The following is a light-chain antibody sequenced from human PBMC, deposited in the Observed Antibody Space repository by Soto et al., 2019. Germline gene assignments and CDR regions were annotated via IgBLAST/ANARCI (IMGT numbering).Light chain of an antibody. CDR3: QQRSNWPPYT. CDR2: DAS. J-gene: IGKJ2*01. CDR1: QSVSSY. Sequence: EIVLTQSPATLSLSPGERATLSCRASQSVSSYLAWYQQKPGQAPRLLIYDASNRATGIPARFSGSGSGTHFIHTISSLEPEDFAVYYCQQRSNWPPYTFGQGPKLEIK. V-gene: IGKV3-11*01.